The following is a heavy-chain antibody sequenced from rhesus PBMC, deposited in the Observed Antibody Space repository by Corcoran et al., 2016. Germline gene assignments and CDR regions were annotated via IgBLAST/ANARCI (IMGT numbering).Heavy chain of an antibody. V-gene: IGHV4-173*01. D-gene: IGHD3-16*01. CDR1: GGSISSNY. J-gene: IGHJ4*01. CDR2: ISGSGWIT. Sequence: QLQLQESGPGLVKPSETLSLTCAVSGGSISSNYWRWIRQPPGKRLEWIGRISGSGWITNYNPSHKSRVTIATETSKNQLSLKLRSVHAADKAVYYWARESPYYDIGSYYGWFDYWGQGVLVTVSS. CDR3: ARESPYYDIGSYYGWFDY.